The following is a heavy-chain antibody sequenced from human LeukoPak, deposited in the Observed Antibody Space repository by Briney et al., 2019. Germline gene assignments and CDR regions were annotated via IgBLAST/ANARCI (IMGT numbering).Heavy chain of an antibody. V-gene: IGHV6-1*01. J-gene: IGHJ2*01. CDR1: GDSVASNSAA. CDR3: ARVPVRKNAGWYFDL. CDR2: TYNRSTWYN. Sequence: SQTLSLTCAISGDSVASNSAAWDWIRQSPSRGLQWLGRTYNRSTWYNDCSLSVKTRISINPDTSKNQVSRQLSSVTPDDAAVYYCARVPVRKNAGWYFDLCGRGTFVTVST.